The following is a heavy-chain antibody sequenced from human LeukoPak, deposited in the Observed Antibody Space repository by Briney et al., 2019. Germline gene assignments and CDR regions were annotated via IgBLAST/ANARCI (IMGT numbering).Heavy chain of an antibody. CDR3: AREIGSSWYYFDY. Sequence: PGGSLRLSCAASGFIFSSYSMNWVRQAPGKGLEWVASISSSSSYIYYADSVKGRFTISRDNAKNSLYLQMNSLRAEDTAVYYCAREIGSSWYYFDYWGQGTLVTVSS. CDR1: GFIFSSYS. J-gene: IGHJ4*02. D-gene: IGHD6-13*01. CDR2: ISSSSSYI. V-gene: IGHV3-21*01.